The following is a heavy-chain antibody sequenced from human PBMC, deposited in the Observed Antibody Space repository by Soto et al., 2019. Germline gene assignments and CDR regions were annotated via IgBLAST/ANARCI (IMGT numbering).Heavy chain of an antibody. Sequence: EVQLVESGGGLVQPGGSLRLSCAASGFTFSTYWMTWVRQAPGKGLECVANIKQDGSEKYYVDSMKGRFTISRDNAKNSLDLQMNRLGAEDTDGSYGARGHWQLEYLGQGTLVTVSS. V-gene: IGHV3-7*01. D-gene: IGHD6-13*01. CDR1: GFTFSTYW. CDR2: IKQDGSEK. CDR3: ARGHWQLEY. J-gene: IGHJ4*02.